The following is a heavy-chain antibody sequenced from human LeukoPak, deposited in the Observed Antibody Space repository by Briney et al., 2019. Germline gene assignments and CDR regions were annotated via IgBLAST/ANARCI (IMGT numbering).Heavy chain of an antibody. V-gene: IGHV3-23*01. CDR2: ISGSGYST. Sequence: GGSLRLSCAASGFTFGSYAMNWVRQAPGKGLEWVSSISGSGYSTYYADSVRGRFTISRDIAKNTLYLQMNSLRAEETAVYYCVREGVGATFDYWGQGTLVTVSS. CDR3: VREGVGATFDY. CDR1: GFTFGSYA. D-gene: IGHD1-26*01. J-gene: IGHJ4*02.